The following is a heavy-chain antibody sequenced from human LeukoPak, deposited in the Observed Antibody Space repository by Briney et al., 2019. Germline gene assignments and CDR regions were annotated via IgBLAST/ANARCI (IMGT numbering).Heavy chain of an antibody. CDR3: ARGSSDVYWYLDV. V-gene: IGHV4-59*02. Sequence: PSETLSLTCTVSGDSVSAFYLSWLRQSPGTGLEWIGFIHYPASTAYNPSLKSRVTISLETSRNQLSLMLTSLTPADTAMYYCARGSSDVYWYLDVWGRGTLVTVSS. CDR1: GDSVSAFY. D-gene: IGHD6-19*01. CDR2: IHYPAST. J-gene: IGHJ2*01.